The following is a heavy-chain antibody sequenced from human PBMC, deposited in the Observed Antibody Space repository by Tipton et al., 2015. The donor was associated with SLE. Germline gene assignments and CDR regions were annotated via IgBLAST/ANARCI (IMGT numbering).Heavy chain of an antibody. CDR1: GLTVSSNY. CDR2: ISYDGSNK. CDR3: ARRINLDY. J-gene: IGHJ4*02. D-gene: IGHD3-16*01. Sequence: SLRLSCAASGLTVSSNYMSWVRQAPGKGLEWVAIISYDGSNKYYADSVKGRFTISRDNSKNTLYMQMNSLRAEDTAVYYCARRINLDYWGQGTLVTVSS. V-gene: IGHV3-30*03.